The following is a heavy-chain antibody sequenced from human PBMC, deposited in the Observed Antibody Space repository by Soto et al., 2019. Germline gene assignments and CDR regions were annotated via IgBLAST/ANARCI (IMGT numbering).Heavy chain of an antibody. CDR3: ARGPSYSDYSNDWFFDS. J-gene: IGHJ4*02. CDR1: GFTFSVYW. CDR2: IKKDGTGK. D-gene: IGHD3-9*01. V-gene: IGHV3-7*03. Sequence: VGSLRLSCAASGFTFSVYWMTWVRQAPGKGLEWVADIKKDGTGKYYVDSVKGRFTISRDNDKKSVYLQMNGLTVEDTAVYRCARGPSYSDYSNDWFFDSWGKGTLVTVSS.